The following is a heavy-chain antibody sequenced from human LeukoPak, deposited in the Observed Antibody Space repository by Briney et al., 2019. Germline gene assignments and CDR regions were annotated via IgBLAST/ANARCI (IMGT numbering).Heavy chain of an antibody. J-gene: IGHJ5*02. CDR2: ISAYNGNT. V-gene: IGHV1-18*01. Sequence: ASVKVSCKAAGYTFTSYGISWVRQAPGQGLEWMGWISAYNGNTNYAQKLQGRVPMTTDTSTSTAYMELRSLRSEATAVYYCARVSIVVVPAAKEDWFDPWGQGTLVTVSS. CDR3: ARVSIVVVPAAKEDWFDP. D-gene: IGHD2-2*01. CDR1: GYTFTSYG.